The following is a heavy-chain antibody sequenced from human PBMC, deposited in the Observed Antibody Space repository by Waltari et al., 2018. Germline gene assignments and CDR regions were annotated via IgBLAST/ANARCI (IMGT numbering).Heavy chain of an antibody. CDR3: ARDLLHYYDSSGYYSHY. Sequence: QVQLVQSGAEVKKPGSSVKVSCKASGGPFSRYAISWVRQAPGQGLEWMGRIIPIFGTANYAQKFQGRVTITADKSTSTAYMELSSLRSEDTAVYYCARDLLHYYDSSGYYSHYWGQGTLVTVSS. CDR2: IIPIFGTA. CDR1: GGPFSRYA. D-gene: IGHD3-22*01. J-gene: IGHJ4*02. V-gene: IGHV1-69*13.